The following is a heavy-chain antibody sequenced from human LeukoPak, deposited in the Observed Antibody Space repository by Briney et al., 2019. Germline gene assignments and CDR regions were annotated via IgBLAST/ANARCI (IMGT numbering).Heavy chain of an antibody. V-gene: IGHV5-51*01. CDR1: GYSFTSYW. CDR2: IYPGDSDT. D-gene: IGHD6-13*01. CDR3: ARQQQLVLGYFDY. Sequence: GESLKISCKGSGYSFTSYWIGWVRQMPGKGLEWMGIIYPGDSDTRYRPSFQGQVTISSDKSISTAYLQWSSLKASDTAMYYCARQQQLVLGYFDYWGQGTLVTVSS. J-gene: IGHJ4*02.